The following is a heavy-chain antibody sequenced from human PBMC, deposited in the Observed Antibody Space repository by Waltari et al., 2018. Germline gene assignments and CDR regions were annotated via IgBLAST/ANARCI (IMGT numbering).Heavy chain of an antibody. V-gene: IGHV1-3*01. J-gene: IGHJ4*02. Sequence: QVQLVQSGAEVKKPGASVKVSCKASGYTFTSYAMHWVRQAPGQRLEWMGWINAGNGNTKYSQEFQGRVTITRDTSASTAYMELSSLRSEDTAVYYCATYYGDYGYFDYWGQGTLVTVSS. CDR2: INAGNGNT. D-gene: IGHD4-17*01. CDR3: ATYYGDYGYFDY. CDR1: GYTFTSYA.